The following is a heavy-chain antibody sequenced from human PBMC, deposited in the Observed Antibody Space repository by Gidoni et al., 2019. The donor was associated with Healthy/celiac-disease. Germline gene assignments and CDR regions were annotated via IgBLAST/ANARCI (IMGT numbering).Heavy chain of an antibody. CDR2: IYYSGST. Sequence: QLQLQESGPGLVKPSETLSLTCTVSGGSISSSSYYWGWIRQPPGKGLEWIGSIYYSGSTYYNPSLKSRVTISVDTSKNQFSLKLSSVTAADTAVYYCASPQIAARPHISMDVWGQGTTVTVSS. J-gene: IGHJ6*02. CDR1: GGSISSSSYY. D-gene: IGHD6-6*01. V-gene: IGHV4-39*01. CDR3: ASPQIAARPHISMDV.